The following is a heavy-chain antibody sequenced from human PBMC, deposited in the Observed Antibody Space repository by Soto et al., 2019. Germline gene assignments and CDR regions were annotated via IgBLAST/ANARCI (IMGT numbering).Heavy chain of an antibody. V-gene: IGHV1-46*01. CDR2: INPKSGGT. D-gene: IGHD3-10*01. CDR1: GYTFTNYY. Sequence: QVQLVQSGAEVKKPGTSVKVSCKASGYTFTNYYIHWVRQAPGQGLEWMGIINPKSGGTTYAQKFQGRTTMTGDTSTSTVYMELNSLRSEDTAVYYCARDQSVLLWFGEFPHYYYYYGMDLWGQGTTVTVSS. J-gene: IGHJ6*02. CDR3: ARDQSVLLWFGEFPHYYYYYGMDL.